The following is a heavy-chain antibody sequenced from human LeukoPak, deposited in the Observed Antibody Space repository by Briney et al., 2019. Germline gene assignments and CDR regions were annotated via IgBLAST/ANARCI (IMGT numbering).Heavy chain of an antibody. CDR1: GGSISSGGYY. CDR3: ARDSDSTLWYFDL. V-gene: IGHV4-30-4*08. D-gene: IGHD3-22*01. Sequence: SETLSLTCTVSGGSISSGGYYWSWIRQPPGKGLEWIGYIYYSGSTYYNPSLKSRVTISVDTSKNQFSLKLSSVTAADTAVYYCARDSDSTLWYFDLWGRSTLVTVSS. J-gene: IGHJ2*01. CDR2: IYYSGST.